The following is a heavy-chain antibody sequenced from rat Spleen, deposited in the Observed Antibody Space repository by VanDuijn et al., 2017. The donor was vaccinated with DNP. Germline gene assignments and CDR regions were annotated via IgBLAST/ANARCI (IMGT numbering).Heavy chain of an antibody. V-gene: IGHV5-7*01. CDR3: AGRPPPTRGPFDY. J-gene: IGHJ2*01. CDR2: ISNDGSDP. Sequence: EVQLVESGGGLVQPGRSLKLSCEVSGIILSDHNMAWVRQAPKKGLEWAATISNDGSDPFYRESVKGRFTISRDNTKSTLYLRMDSLRSEDTDTYYCAGRPPPTRGPFDYWGRGVMVTVSS. CDR1: GIILSDHN. D-gene: IGHD1-4*01.